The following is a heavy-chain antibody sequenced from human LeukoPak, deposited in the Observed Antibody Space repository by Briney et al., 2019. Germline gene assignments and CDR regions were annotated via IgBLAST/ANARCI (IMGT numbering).Heavy chain of an antibody. CDR3: ARDLPTIPKLLWFGEARDDAFDI. Sequence: ASVKVSCKASGYTFTGYYMYWVRQAPGQGLEWMGWINPNSGGTNYAQKFQGRVTMTRDTSISTAYMELSRLRSDDTAVYYCARDLPTIPKLLWFGEARDDAFDIRGQGTVVTVSS. J-gene: IGHJ3*02. CDR1: GYTFTGYY. V-gene: IGHV1-2*02. CDR2: INPNSGGT. D-gene: IGHD3-10*01.